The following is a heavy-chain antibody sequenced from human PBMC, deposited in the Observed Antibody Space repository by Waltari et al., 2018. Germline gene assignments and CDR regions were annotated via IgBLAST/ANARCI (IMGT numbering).Heavy chain of an antibody. Sequence: QPQLQESGPGLVKPSETLSLTCSVSGDSISSSRYYWGWIRQSPGKGLEWIGSIYYSGSIYYNPTLQSRVTISGDTSKNLFSLNLSSVTAADTAIYYCARHWKRNGYRFDPWGQGTRVNVSS. CDR1: GDSISSSRYY. D-gene: IGHD5-12*01. CDR2: IYYSGSI. V-gene: IGHV4-39*01. J-gene: IGHJ5*02. CDR3: ARHWKRNGYRFDP.